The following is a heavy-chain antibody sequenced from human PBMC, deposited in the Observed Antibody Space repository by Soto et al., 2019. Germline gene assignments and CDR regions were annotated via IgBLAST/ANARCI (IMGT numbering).Heavy chain of an antibody. CDR3: AKVSRRGSAIDFDY. D-gene: IGHD3-10*01. CDR1: GYTFSSYD. CDR2: MNPTSGDT. V-gene: IGHV1-8*01. J-gene: IGHJ4*02. Sequence: QVQLVQSGAEVKKPGASVKVSCKASGYTFSSYDINWVRQATGQGLEWMGWMNPTSGDTGYAQKFQGRVTMTRNTSITTAYMELYCLRSEDTDVYYCAKVSRRGSAIDFDYWGQGTLVTVSP.